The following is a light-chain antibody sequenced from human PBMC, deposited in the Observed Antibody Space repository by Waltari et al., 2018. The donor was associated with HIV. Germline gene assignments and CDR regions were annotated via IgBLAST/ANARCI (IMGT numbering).Light chain of an antibody. J-gene: IGKJ1*01. CDR3: QQTNSFPRT. CDR2: AAS. Sequence: IQMTQSPSSVSASIGDRVTITCRASQGVSTWLAWYQQKPGKAPKLLIYAASTLQSGVPSRFSGSGSGTDFTLTITSLRPEDFATYYCQQTNSFPRTFGQGTRVDIK. CDR1: QGVSTW. V-gene: IGKV1-12*01.